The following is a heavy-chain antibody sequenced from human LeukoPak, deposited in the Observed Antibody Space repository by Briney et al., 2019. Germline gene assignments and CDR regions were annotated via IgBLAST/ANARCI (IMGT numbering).Heavy chain of an antibody. CDR2: IWYDGSNQ. CDR3: ARDRGSTRCDY. Sequence: GGSLRPSCAASGFTFSNHGMHWVRQAPGKGLEWVAVIWYDGSNQYYADSVKGRFTISRDNSKNTLYLQMDSLRVEDTAVYYCARDRGSTRCDYWGQGTLVTVSS. CDR1: GFTFSNHG. J-gene: IGHJ4*02. D-gene: IGHD2-2*01. V-gene: IGHV3-33*01.